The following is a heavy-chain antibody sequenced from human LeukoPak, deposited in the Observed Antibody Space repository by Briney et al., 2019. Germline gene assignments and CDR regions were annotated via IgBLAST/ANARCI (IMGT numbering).Heavy chain of an antibody. Sequence: QTGGSLRLSCAASGFTFSSYWMSWVRQAPGKGLEWVANIKQDGSEKYYVDSVKGRFTISRDNAKNSLYLQMNSLRAEDTAVYYRARESGSSSWRIDYWGQGTLVTVSS. V-gene: IGHV3-7*01. CDR3: ARESGSSSWRIDY. CDR2: IKQDGSEK. D-gene: IGHD6-13*01. J-gene: IGHJ4*02. CDR1: GFTFSSYW.